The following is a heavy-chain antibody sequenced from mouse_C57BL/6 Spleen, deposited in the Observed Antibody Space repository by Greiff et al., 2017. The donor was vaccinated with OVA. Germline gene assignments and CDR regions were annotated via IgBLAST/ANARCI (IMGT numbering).Heavy chain of an antibody. Sequence: VQLQQSGPGLVKPSQSLSLTCSVTGYSITSGYYWNWIRQFPGNKLEWMGYISYDGSNNYNPSLKNRISITRDTSKNQFFLKLNSVTTEDTATYYCARVYDYYAMDYWGQGTSVTVSS. V-gene: IGHV3-6*01. CDR2: ISYDGSN. CDR3: ARVYDYYAMDY. D-gene: IGHD2-3*01. J-gene: IGHJ4*01. CDR1: GYSITSGYY.